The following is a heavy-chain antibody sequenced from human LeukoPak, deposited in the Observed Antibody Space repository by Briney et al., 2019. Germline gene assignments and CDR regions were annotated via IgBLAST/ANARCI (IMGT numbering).Heavy chain of an antibody. Sequence: GGSLRLSCAASGFTFSSYAMSWVRQAPGKGLEWVSSISFSSSYIYYADSVKGRFTISRDNAKNSLCLQMDSLRAEDTAVYYCAREGMRDYLDYWGQGTLVTVSS. J-gene: IGHJ4*02. D-gene: IGHD3-10*01. CDR3: AREGMRDYLDY. V-gene: IGHV3-21*01. CDR1: GFTFSSYA. CDR2: ISFSSSYI.